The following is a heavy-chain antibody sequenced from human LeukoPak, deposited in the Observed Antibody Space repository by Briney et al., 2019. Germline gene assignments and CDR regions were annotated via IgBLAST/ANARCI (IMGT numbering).Heavy chain of an antibody. V-gene: IGHV3-23*01. CDR3: ARDWQLDY. D-gene: IGHD6-6*01. CDR2: IGESGGDT. J-gene: IGHJ4*02. Sequence: GGSLRLSCVASGFTFSNYAMSWVRQAPGKGLEWVSTIGESGGDTYYADSVKGRFTISRDNSKNTLYLQMNSLRAEDTAVYYCARDWQLDYWGQGTLVTVSS. CDR1: GFTFSNYA.